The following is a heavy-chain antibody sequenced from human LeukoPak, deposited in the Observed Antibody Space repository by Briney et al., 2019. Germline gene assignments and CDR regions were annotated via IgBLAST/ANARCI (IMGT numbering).Heavy chain of an antibody. D-gene: IGHD4-4*01. CDR3: ARDTTGGMDV. CDR2: INPNSGGT. Sequence: HWVRQXXGQGLEWMGWINPNSGGTNYAQKFQGRVTMTRDTSISTAYMELSRLRSDDTAVYYCARDTTGGMDVWGQGTTVTASS. V-gene: IGHV1-2*02. J-gene: IGHJ6*02.